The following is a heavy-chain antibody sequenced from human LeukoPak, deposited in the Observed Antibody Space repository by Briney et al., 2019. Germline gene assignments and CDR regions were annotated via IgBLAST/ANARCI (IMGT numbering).Heavy chain of an antibody. CDR2: INCATGKT. V-gene: IGHV1-3*01. J-gene: IGHJ6*02. CDR1: GYTFTGHA. CDR3: ARSILIVPNTSYYYYYMDV. Sequence: PGASVNVSCKASGYTFTGHALHWVRQTPGEGLEWMAWINCATGKTEYSQNFEARVTVTRDTSASTVYMVLSGLRSEDTAVYYCARSILIVPNTSYYYYYMDVWGQGTTVIVSS. D-gene: IGHD2/OR15-2a*01.